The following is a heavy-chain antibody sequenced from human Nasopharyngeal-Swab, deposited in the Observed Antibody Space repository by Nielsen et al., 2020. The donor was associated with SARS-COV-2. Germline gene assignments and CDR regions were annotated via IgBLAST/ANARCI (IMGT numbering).Heavy chain of an antibody. J-gene: IGHJ6*02. V-gene: IGHV4-59*01. Sequence: SETLSLTCTVSSGSISSYYWSWIRQPPGKGLEWIGYIYYSGSTNYNPSLKSRVTISVDTSKNQFSLKLSSVTAADTAVYYCARDGRDYSSSWYYYYGMDVWGQGTTVTVSS. CDR3: ARDGRDYSSSWYYYYGMDV. CDR1: SGSISSYY. CDR2: IYYSGST. D-gene: IGHD6-13*01.